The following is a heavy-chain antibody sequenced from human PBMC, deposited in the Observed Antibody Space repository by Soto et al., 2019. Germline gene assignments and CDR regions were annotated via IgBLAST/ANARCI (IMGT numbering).Heavy chain of an antibody. V-gene: IGHV3-30*18. CDR1: GFTFSTYG. D-gene: IGHD3-9*01. CDR3: AKDSQLRYFDWSSNNYYGMDV. Sequence: QVQLVESGGGVVQPGRSLRLSCAASGFTFSTYGVHWVRQAPGKGLEWVAVISFDESNKYYADSVKGRFTISRDNPKNTLYLKMDSLRVEDTAVYYCAKDSQLRYFDWSSNNYYGMDVWGQGTTVTVSS. J-gene: IGHJ6*02. CDR2: ISFDESNK.